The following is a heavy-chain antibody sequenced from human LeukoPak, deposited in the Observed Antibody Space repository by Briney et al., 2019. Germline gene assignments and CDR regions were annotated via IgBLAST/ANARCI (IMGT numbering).Heavy chain of an antibody. V-gene: IGHV3-11*04. Sequence: GGSLRLSCAASGFTVSSNYMSWIRQAPGKGLEWVSYISSSGSTIYYADSVKGRFTISRDNAKNSLYLQMNSLRAEDTAVYYCARTTSPYSFDYWGQGTLVTVSS. CDR1: GFTVSSNY. CDR2: ISSSGSTI. CDR3: ARTTSPYSFDY. J-gene: IGHJ4*02. D-gene: IGHD4-11*01.